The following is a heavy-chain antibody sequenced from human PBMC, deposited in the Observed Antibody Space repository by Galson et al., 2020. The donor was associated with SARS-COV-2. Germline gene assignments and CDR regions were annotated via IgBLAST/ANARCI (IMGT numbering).Heavy chain of an antibody. D-gene: IGHD3-10*02. CDR2: ISAYKGNT. J-gene: IGHJ6*02. CDR3: AREGEGVQGANPWSAVGYAMAV. Sequence: ASVKVSCKASNYTFTKFGISWVRQAPGQGLEWMGWISAYKGNTNFAQKFQGRVTMTTDTSSSTIYMQLRSLTSDDTAVYYCAREGEGVQGANPWSAVGYAMAVWGQGTMVTV. V-gene: IGHV1-18*01. CDR1: NYTFTKFG.